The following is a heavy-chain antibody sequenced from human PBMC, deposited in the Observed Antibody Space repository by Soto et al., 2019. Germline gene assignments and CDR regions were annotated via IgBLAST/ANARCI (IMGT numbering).Heavy chain of an antibody. CDR2: ISSSSSTI. CDR1: GFTFSSYS. J-gene: IGHJ6*03. CDR3: ARYDYDFWSGYVYYYYYMDV. D-gene: IGHD3-3*01. Sequence: GGSLRLSCAASGFTFSSYSMNWVRQAPGKGLEWVSYISSSSSTIYYADSVKGRFTISRDNAKNSLYLQMNSLRAEDTAVYYCARYDYDFWSGYVYYYYYMDVWGKGTTVTVSS. V-gene: IGHV3-48*01.